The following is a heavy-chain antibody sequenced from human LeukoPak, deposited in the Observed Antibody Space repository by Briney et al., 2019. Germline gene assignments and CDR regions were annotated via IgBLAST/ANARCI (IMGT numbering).Heavy chain of an antibody. Sequence: GASVKVSCKASGYTFTSYGISWVRQAPGQGLEWMGWISAYNGNTNYAQKLQGRVTMTTDTSTSTAYMELRSLRSDDTAVYYCAREKAGDYDYVWGSYRPSRQLDYWGQGTLVTVSS. V-gene: IGHV1-18*01. CDR3: AREKAGDYDYVWGSYRPSRQLDY. CDR1: GYTFTSYG. J-gene: IGHJ4*02. D-gene: IGHD3-16*02. CDR2: ISAYNGNT.